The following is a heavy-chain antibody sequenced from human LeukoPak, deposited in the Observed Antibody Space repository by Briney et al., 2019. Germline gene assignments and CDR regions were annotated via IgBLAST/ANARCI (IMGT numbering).Heavy chain of an antibody. CDR1: GGSISSSSYY. D-gene: IGHD4-17*01. J-gene: IGHJ4*02. CDR3: ARALTFYGDYGGGWDY. V-gene: IGHV4-39*07. CDR2: IYSSGST. Sequence: NASETLCLTCTVSGGSISSSSYYWGWIRQPPGKGLEWIGSIYSSGSTYYNPSLKSRVTISVDTSKNQFSLKLSSVTAADTAVYYCARALTFYGDYGGGWDYWGQGTLVTVSS.